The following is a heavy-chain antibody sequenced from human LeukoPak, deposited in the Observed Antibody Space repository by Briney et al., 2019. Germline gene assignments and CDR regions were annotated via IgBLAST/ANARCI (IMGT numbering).Heavy chain of an antibody. V-gene: IGHV4-34*01. CDR3: ARGGSSSWYPLDYFDY. J-gene: IGHJ4*02. CDR2: IHHSGST. D-gene: IGHD6-13*01. Sequence: SETLSLTCAVYGGSFSGYYWSWIRQPPGKGLEWIGEIHHSGSTNYNPSLMSRVTMSVDTSKNQFSLKLSSVTAADTAVYYCARGGSSSWYPLDYFDYWGQGTLVTVSS. CDR1: GGSFSGYY.